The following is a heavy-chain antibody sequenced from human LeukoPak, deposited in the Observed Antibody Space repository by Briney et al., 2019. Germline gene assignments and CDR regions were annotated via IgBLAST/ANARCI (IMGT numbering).Heavy chain of an antibody. CDR1: GFTISGNC. Sequence: GGSLRLSCAASGFTISGNCMSWVRQAPGKGLEWVSVIYVGGSTYYAGSVRGRFTISRDNSKNTLYLQMNSLRAEDTAVYYCAREDFWSGYYWFDPWGQGTLVTVSS. D-gene: IGHD3-3*01. CDR3: AREDFWSGYYWFDP. J-gene: IGHJ5*02. V-gene: IGHV3-53*05. CDR2: IYVGGST.